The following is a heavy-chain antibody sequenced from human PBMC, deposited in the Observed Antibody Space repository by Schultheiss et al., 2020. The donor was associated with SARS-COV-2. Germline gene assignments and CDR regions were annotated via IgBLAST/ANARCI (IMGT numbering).Heavy chain of an antibody. D-gene: IGHD3-10*01. CDR3: AKVHGSGRGLNWLYNWFDP. V-gene: IGHV3-23*01. Sequence: GESLKISCVASGFTFSHYAMHWVRQAPGKGLEWVSAISGSGGSTYYADSVKGRFTISRDNSKNTLYLQMNSLRAEDTAVYYCAKVHGSGRGLNWLYNWFDPWGQGTLVTVSS. CDR2: ISGSGGST. J-gene: IGHJ5*02. CDR1: GFTFSHYA.